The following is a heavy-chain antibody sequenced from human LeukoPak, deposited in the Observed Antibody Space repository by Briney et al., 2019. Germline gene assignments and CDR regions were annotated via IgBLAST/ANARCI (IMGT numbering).Heavy chain of an antibody. D-gene: IGHD1-26*01. CDR1: GFIFDDYA. J-gene: IGHJ4*02. CDR2: ISWNSGSI. V-gene: IGHV3-9*01. Sequence: GRSLRLSCAASGFIFDDYAMHWVRQAPGKGLEWVSGISWNSGSIGYADSVKGRFTISRDNAKNSLYLQMNSLRAEDTALYYCAKGEVGATPGAFDYWGQGTLVTVSS. CDR3: AKGEVGATPGAFDY.